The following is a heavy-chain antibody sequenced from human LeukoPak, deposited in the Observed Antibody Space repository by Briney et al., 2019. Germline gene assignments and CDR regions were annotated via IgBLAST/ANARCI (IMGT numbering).Heavy chain of an antibody. D-gene: IGHD1-7*01. CDR2: IYYSGST. J-gene: IGHJ4*02. CDR3: ARGSRELYYFDY. Sequence: SQTLSLTCTVSGGSISRGGYYWSWIRQHPGKGLEWIGYIYYSGSTYYNPSLKSRLTISVDTSKNQFSLKLSSVTAADTAVYYCARGSRELYYFDYWGQGTLVTVSS. V-gene: IGHV4-31*03. CDR1: GGSISRGGYY.